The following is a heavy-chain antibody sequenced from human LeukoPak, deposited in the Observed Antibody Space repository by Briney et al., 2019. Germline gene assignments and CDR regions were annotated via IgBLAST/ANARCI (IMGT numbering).Heavy chain of an antibody. CDR3: ARFGSTSGRGFDP. CDR2: ISHSGTT. D-gene: IGHD2-2*01. V-gene: IGHV4-38-2*01. CDR1: GYSISSAYY. Sequence: PSETLSLTCAVSGYSISSAYYWGWIRQPPGKGLEWIGTISHSGTTYFNPSLKSRVTIFLDTSKNQFSLKLTSVTAADTAVCYCARFGSTSGRGFDPWGQGTLVTVSS. J-gene: IGHJ5*02.